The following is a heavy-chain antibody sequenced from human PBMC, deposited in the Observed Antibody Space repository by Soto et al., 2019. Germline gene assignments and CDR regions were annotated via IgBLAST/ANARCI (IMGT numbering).Heavy chain of an antibody. D-gene: IGHD6-13*01. CDR2: FDPEDGET. J-gene: IGHJ6*02. CDR1: GYTLTELS. Sequence: ASVKVSFKVSGYTLTELSMHWVRQAPGKGLEWMGGFDPEDGETIYAQKFQGRVTMTEDTSTDTAYMELSSLRSEDTAVYYCAKGGVERYYYYYGMDVWGQGTTVTVSS. V-gene: IGHV1-24*01. CDR3: AKGGVERYYYYYGMDV.